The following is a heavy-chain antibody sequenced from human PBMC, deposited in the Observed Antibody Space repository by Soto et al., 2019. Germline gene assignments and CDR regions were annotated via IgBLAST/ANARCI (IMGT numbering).Heavy chain of an antibody. CDR3: VVPAREDPGWFDP. D-gene: IGHD2-2*01. CDR2: IIPIFGTA. V-gene: IGHV1-69*12. CDR1: GGTFSSYA. Sequence: QVQLVQSGAEVKKPGSSVKVSCKASGGTFSSYAISWVRQSPGQGLEWMGGIIPIFGTANYAQKFQGRVTITEDESTSTAYMELSSLRSEGTAVYYCVVPAREDPGWFDPWGQGTLVTVSS. J-gene: IGHJ5*02.